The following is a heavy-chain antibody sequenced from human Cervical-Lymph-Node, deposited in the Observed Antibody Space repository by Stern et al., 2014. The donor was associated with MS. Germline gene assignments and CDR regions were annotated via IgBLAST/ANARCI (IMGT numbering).Heavy chain of an antibody. Sequence: QDQLVQSGAEVKKPGSSVKVSCKASGGPFSTNGISWARQAPGQGLEWMGAIVHVFGRSNYAQKFQGRVTITADEVTTPAYLELSSLRSEDTAVYYCAREHHGGNFASWGQGTLVTVSS. V-gene: IGHV1-69*12. J-gene: IGHJ4*02. CDR3: AREHHGGNFAS. CDR1: GGPFSTNG. CDR2: IVHVFGRS. D-gene: IGHD4-23*01.